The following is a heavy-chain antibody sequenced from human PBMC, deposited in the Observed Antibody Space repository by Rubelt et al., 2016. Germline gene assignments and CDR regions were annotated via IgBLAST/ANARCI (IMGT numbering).Heavy chain of an antibody. Sequence: GLEWVANINEDGSEKYYVDSVKGRFTISRDNAKNSLYLQMNSLRAEDTAVYYCARSYSSRTTDDYWGQGTLVTVSS. V-gene: IGHV3-7*03. CDR2: INEDGSEK. J-gene: IGHJ4*02. CDR3: ARSYSSRTTDDY. D-gene: IGHD6-13*01.